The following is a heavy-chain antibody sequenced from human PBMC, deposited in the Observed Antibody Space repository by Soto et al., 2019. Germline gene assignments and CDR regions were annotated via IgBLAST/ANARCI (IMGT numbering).Heavy chain of an antibody. V-gene: IGHV5-10-1*01. CDR3: ARLYYYYSSGYYPYDY. CDR1: GYSFTSYW. J-gene: IGHJ4*02. Sequence: GESLKISCKGSGYSFTSYWISWVRQMPGKGLEWMGRIDPSDSYTNYSPSFQGHVTISADKSISTAYLQWSSLKASDTAMYYCARLYYYYSSGYYPYDYWGKGTRGTGSS. CDR2: IDPSDSYT. D-gene: IGHD3-22*01.